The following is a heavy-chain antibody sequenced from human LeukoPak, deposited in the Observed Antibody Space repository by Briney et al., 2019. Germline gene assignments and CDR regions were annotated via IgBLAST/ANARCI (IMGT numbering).Heavy chain of an antibody. J-gene: IGHJ3*02. CDR1: GYTLTELS. V-gene: IGHV1-24*01. CDR2: FDPEDGET. D-gene: IGHD2-2*02. Sequence: ASVRVSCKVSGYTLTELSMHWVRQAPGKGLEWMGGFDPEDGETIYAQKFQGRVTMTEDTSTDTAYMELSSLRSEDTAVYYCATGRVGCSSTSCYIGAFDIWGQGTMVTVSS. CDR3: ATGRVGCSSTSCYIGAFDI.